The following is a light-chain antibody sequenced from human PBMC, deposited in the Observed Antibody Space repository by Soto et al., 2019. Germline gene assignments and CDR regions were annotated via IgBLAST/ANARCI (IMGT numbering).Light chain of an antibody. CDR2: GTS. CDR1: QSVSSSC. CDR3: QQYGSSSWT. V-gene: IGKV3-20*01. Sequence: VLTQSPGTLSLSPGERATLSCRASQSVSSSCLAWYQQKPGQAPRLLIYGTSSRATAIPDRFSGSGSGTDFTLTISRLEPEDFAVYYCQQYGSSSWTFGQGTKVDIK. J-gene: IGKJ1*01.